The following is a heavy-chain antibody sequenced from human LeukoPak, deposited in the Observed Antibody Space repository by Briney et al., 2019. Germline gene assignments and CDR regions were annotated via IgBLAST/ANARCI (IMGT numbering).Heavy chain of an antibody. CDR3: ARGGEYCSRGSCYFDY. V-gene: IGHV1-18*01. Sequence: GASVKVSCKASGYTFSTYGVTWVRQAPGQGLEWMGYISNYYGNTKYAQKVQGRVTMTTDTSTSTAYMELTSLTSDDTAVYYCARGGEYCSRGSCYFDYWGQGTLSPSPQ. J-gene: IGHJ4*02. D-gene: IGHD2-15*01. CDR1: GYTFSTYG. CDR2: ISNYYGNT.